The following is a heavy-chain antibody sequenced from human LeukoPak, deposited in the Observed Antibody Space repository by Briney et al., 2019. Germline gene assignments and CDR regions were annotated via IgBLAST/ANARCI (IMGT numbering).Heavy chain of an antibody. Sequence: SETLSLTCTVSGGSISSSSYYWGWIRQPPGKGLEWIGSIYYSGSTYYNPSLKSRVTISVDTSKNQFSLKLSSVTAADTAVYYCARVVGYGSGSYRTEYFQHWGQGTLVTVSS. CDR3: ARVVGYGSGSYRTEYFQH. V-gene: IGHV4-39*07. J-gene: IGHJ1*01. D-gene: IGHD3-10*01. CDR2: IYYSGST. CDR1: GGSISSSSYY.